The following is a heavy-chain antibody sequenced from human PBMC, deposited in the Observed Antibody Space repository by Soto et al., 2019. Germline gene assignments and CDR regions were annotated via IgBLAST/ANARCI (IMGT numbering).Heavy chain of an antibody. D-gene: IGHD2-21*02. CDR1: GFTFSMYS. CDR2: IPQDGVDG. J-gene: IGHJ6*02. CDR3: ARDHLILPAHDFFYGSDV. V-gene: IGHV3-7*03. Sequence: GGSLRLSCEVSGFTFSMYSMSWVRQSPGKGLEWAAKIPQDGVDGHYADSVKGRFTISRDNGKNSLYLQLNNLRAEDTAVYYCARDHLILPAHDFFYGSDVWGRGATVTVSS.